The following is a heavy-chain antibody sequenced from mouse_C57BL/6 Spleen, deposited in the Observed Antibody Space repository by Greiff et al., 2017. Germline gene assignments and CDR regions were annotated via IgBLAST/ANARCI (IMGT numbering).Heavy chain of an antibody. CDR1: GYTFTSYG. D-gene: IGHD1-1*01. V-gene: IGHV1-81*01. CDR3: ARWGTTVGAY. Sequence: VQRVESGAELARPGASVKLSCKASGYTFTSYGISWVKQRTGQGLEWIGEIYPRSGNTYYNEKFKGKATLTADKSSSTAYMELRSLTSEDSAVYFCARWGTTVGAYWGQGTLVTVSA. J-gene: IGHJ3*01. CDR2: IYPRSGNT.